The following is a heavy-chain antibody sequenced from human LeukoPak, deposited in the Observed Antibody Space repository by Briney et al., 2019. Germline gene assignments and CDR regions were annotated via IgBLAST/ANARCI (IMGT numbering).Heavy chain of an antibody. J-gene: IGHJ4*02. D-gene: IGHD3-10*01. CDR3: AREWFGELLDGY. V-gene: IGHV3-21*01. CDR2: ISSSSSYI. Sequence: PGGSLRLSCAGSGLTFSSYSMNWVRQAPGKGLEWVSSISSSSSYIYYAESVKGRFTISRDNAKNSLYLQMNSLRAEDTAVYYCAREWFGELLDGYWGQGTLVTVSS. CDR1: GLTFSSYS.